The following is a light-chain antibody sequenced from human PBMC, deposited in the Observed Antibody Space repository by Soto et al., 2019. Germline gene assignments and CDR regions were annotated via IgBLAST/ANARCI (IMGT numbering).Light chain of an antibody. CDR2: AAS. Sequence: DIQMTQSPSSVSASVGDRVTITCRASPGLSSWLAWYQQKLGHAPKLLIYAASSLQSGVPSMFSGSGSGTDFTLTISNLQPEDFATYYCQQDNSFPHTFGQGTKVANK. CDR3: QQDNSFPHT. CDR1: PGLSSW. J-gene: IGKJ1*01. V-gene: IGKV1-12*01.